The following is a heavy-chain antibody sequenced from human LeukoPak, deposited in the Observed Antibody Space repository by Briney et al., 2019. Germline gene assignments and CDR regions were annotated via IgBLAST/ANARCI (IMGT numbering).Heavy chain of an antibody. CDR3: ARLEDYDILTGFDY. V-gene: IGHV3-7*01. Sequence: PGGSLRLSCAASGFTFNSYWMSWVRQAPGKGLEWVAKIKQDGSEKYYVDSVKGRFTISRDNAKNSLYLQMNSLRAEDTALYYCARLEDYDILTGFDYWGQGTLVTVSS. J-gene: IGHJ4*02. D-gene: IGHD3-9*01. CDR2: IKQDGSEK. CDR1: GFTFNSYW.